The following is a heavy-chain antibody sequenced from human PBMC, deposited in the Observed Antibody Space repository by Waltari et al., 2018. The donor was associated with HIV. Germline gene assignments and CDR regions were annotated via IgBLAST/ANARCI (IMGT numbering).Heavy chain of an antibody. CDR1: GFTFRDYW. CDR2: IKQDGSET. J-gene: IGHJ5*02. CDR3: ARDRAGWNRAPTDA. D-gene: IGHD1-1*01. Sequence: EVQLVESGGGLVRPGGSLRLSCPASGFTFRDYWMTWVRQAPGKGLEWVANIKQDGSETSYVDSVKGRFSISRDNSRNSLFLQMSSLRAADTAIYYCARDRAGWNRAPTDAWGQGVLVTVTS. V-gene: IGHV3-7*01.